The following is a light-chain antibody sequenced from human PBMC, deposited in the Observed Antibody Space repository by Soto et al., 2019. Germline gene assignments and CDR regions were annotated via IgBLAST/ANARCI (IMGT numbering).Light chain of an antibody. V-gene: IGLV7-46*01. CDR2: DTT. CDR1: TGAVTSGHY. CDR3: SLYYSGSRV. Sequence: QAVVTQEPSLTVSPGGTVTLTCGSSTGAVTSGHYPYWFQQRPGQAPRTLIYDTTNKHSWTPARFSGSLLGGKAALILSGAQPEDEAEYYCSLYYSGSRVFGGGTKLTVL. J-gene: IGLJ3*02.